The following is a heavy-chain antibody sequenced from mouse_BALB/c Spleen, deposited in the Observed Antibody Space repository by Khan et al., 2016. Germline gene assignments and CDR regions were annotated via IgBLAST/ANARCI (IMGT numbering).Heavy chain of an antibody. CDR2: ISSGGTYT. Sequence: EVELVESGGGLVKPGGSLKLSCAASGFTFSSYAMSWVRQTPEKRLEWVATISSGGTYTYYPDSVKGRFTISRDNAKNTLYLQMSSLRSEDTAMXYWTGGGTVEGVAYWGQGTLVTVSA. CDR1: GFTFSSYA. D-gene: IGHD1-1*01. V-gene: IGHV5-6-4*01. J-gene: IGHJ3*01. CDR3: TGGGTVEGVAY.